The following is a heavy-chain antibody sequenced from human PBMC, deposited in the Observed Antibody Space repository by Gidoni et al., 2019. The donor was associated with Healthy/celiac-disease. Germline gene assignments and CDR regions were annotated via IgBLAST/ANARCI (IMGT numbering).Heavy chain of an antibody. CDR3: ARDFDYDFWSGYYLTTQKNYYYGMDV. V-gene: IGHV1-69*01. Sequence: QVQLVQSGAEVKKPGSSVKVSCKASGGTFSSYAISWVRQAPGQGLEWMGGIIPIFGTANYAQKFQGRVTITADESTSTAYMELSSLRSEDTAVYYCARDFDYDFWSGYYLTTQKNYYYGMDVWGQGTTVTVSS. J-gene: IGHJ6*02. CDR1: GGTFSSYA. CDR2: IIPIFGTA. D-gene: IGHD3-3*01.